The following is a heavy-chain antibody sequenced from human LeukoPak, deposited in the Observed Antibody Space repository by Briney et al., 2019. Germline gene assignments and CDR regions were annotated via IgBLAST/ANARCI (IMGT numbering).Heavy chain of an antibody. CDR1: GFTVSSNY. J-gene: IGHJ5*02. CDR3: ARVRYRSWFDP. CDR2: IYSGGST. Sequence: GGSLRLSCAASGFTVSSNYMSWVRQAPGKGLEWVSVIYSGGSTYYADSVKGRFTISRDNSKNTLYLQMNSLRAEDTAVYYCARVRYRSWFDPWGQGTLVTVSS. D-gene: IGHD4-17*01. V-gene: IGHV3-53*01.